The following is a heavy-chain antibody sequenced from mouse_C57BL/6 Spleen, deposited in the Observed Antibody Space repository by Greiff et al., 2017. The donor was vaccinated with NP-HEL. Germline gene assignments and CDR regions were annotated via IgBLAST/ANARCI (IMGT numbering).Heavy chain of an antibody. CDR2: INPNNGGT. J-gene: IGHJ2*01. CDR3: ARRERPTVPDH. V-gene: IGHV1-26*01. CDR1: GYTFTDYY. Sequence: EVQLQQSGPELVKPGASVKISCKASGYTFTDYYMNWVKQSHGKSLEWIGDINPNNGGTSYNQKFKGKATLTVAKSSRTAYMELRRLTSADSAVYYCARRERPTVPDHWGKGTTLTVSS. D-gene: IGHD1-1*01.